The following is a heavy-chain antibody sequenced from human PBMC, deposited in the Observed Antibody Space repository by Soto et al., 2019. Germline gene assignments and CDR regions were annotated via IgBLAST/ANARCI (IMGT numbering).Heavy chain of an antibody. CDR2: LDYEEGER. V-gene: IGHV1-24*01. CDR1: GNTLSGLP. CDR3: AAGVTTFDY. Sequence: ASVKVSCKVSGNTLSGLPMHWVRQAPGKGLEWMGSLDYEEGERNFAHRFQDRVTVTEDTSTDTAYMVLSSLTPDDTAVYYCAAGVTTFDYWGQGTLVTVSS. J-gene: IGHJ4*02. D-gene: IGHD2-21*02.